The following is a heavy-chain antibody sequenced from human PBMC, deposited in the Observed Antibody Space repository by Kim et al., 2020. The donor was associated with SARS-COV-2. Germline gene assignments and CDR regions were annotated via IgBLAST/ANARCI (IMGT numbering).Heavy chain of an antibody. V-gene: IGHV3-21*01. CDR2: ISNGGTHL. Sequence: GGSLRLSCAASGFTFSNYGMNWVRQAPGKGLEWVSSISNGGTHLYYADSVKGRFTISRDKVKDSLYLQMNSLRAEDTAVYYCARDLTPRKIYFYDTSTYHDAFDIWGQGTMVTVSS. CDR3: ARDLTPRKIYFYDTSTYHDAFDI. J-gene: IGHJ3*02. CDR1: GFTFSNYG. D-gene: IGHD3-22*01.